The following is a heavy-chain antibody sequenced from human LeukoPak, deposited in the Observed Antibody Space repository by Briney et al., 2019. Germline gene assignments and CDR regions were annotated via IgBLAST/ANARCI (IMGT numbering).Heavy chain of an antibody. J-gene: IGHJ2*01. CDR1: GFTLSSFG. D-gene: IGHD5-18*01. CDR3: AKDADTATIIYWYFDL. CDR2: ISDDGSNT. V-gene: IGHV3-30*18. Sequence: PGRSLRLSCTASGFTLSSFGMHWVRQAPGKGLECVAVISDDGSNTYYADSVKGRFTISRDNSKNTLYLQLNSLRTEDTAVYYCAKDADTATIIYWYFDLWGRGTLVTVSS.